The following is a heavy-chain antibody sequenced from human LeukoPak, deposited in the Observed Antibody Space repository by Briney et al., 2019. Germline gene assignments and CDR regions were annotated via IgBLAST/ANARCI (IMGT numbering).Heavy chain of an antibody. Sequence: GESLKISCKGSGYSFSTYWIGWVRQMPGKGLECMGVIYPSDSDSRYSPSFQGQVTISADKSIGTAYLQWSSLKASDTAMYYCARLPYCGGDCYPNWFDSWGQGTLVTVSS. CDR1: GYSFSTYW. CDR2: IYPSDSDS. J-gene: IGHJ5*01. V-gene: IGHV5-51*01. CDR3: ARLPYCGGDCYPNWFDS. D-gene: IGHD2-21*02.